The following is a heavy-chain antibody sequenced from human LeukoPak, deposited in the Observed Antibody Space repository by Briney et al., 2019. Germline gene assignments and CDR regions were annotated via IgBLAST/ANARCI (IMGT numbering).Heavy chain of an antibody. CDR3: TRAQSYCTSTSCSADY. J-gene: IGHJ4*02. CDR1: GYTFTIYY. Sequence: ASVKVSCKAFGYTFTIYYIHWVRQAPGQGLEWMGIINPSVGTTKSPDKFQGRVTMTRDTSTSTVYMELSGLGSDDTATYYCTRAQSYCTSTSCSADYWGQGTLVTVSS. D-gene: IGHD2-2*01. V-gene: IGHV1-46*01. CDR2: INPSVGTT.